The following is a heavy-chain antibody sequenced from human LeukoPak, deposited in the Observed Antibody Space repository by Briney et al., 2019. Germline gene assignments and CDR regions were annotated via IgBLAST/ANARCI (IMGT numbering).Heavy chain of an antibody. CDR1: GGSFSGYY. V-gene: IGHV4-34*01. CDR2: INHSGGT. J-gene: IGHJ4*02. CDR3: ARGLRYYGSGSYYY. D-gene: IGHD3-10*01. Sequence: SETLSLTCAVYGGSFSGYYWSWIRQPPGKGLEWIGEINHSGGTNYNPSLKSRVTISVDTSKNQFSLKLSSVTAADTAVYYCARGLRYYGSGSYYYWGQGTLVTVSS.